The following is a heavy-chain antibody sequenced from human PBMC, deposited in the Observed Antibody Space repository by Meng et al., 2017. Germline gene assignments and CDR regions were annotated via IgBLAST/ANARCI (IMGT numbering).Heavy chain of an antibody. D-gene: IGHD3-16*02. CDR3: ARGNYDYVWGSYRKFDY. CDR1: GFTFSSYE. CDR2: ISSSGSTI. V-gene: IGHV3-48*03. Sequence: GASLNISCASSGFTFSSYEMNWVRQAPGKGLEWVSYISSSGSTIYYADSVKGRFTISRDNAKNSLYLQMNSLRAEDTAVYYCARGNYDYVWGSYRKFDYWGQGTLVTVSS. J-gene: IGHJ4*02.